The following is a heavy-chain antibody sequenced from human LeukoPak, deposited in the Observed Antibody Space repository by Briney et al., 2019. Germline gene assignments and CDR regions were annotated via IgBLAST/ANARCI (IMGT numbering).Heavy chain of an antibody. CDR1: GGSISSYY. V-gene: IGHV4-59*01. Sequence: SETLSLTCTVSGGSISSYYWSWIRQPPGKGLEWIGYIYYSGSTNYNPSLKSRVTISVDTSKNKFSLKLSSVTAADTAVYYCAAYTREYSSSWYRWFDPWDQGTLVTVSS. D-gene: IGHD6-13*01. CDR3: AAYTREYSSSWYRWFDP. CDR2: IYYSGST. J-gene: IGHJ5*02.